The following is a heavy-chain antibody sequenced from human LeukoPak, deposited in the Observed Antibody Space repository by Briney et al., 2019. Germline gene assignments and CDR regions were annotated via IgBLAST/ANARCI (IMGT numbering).Heavy chain of an antibody. J-gene: IGHJ4*02. CDR1: GYTFTNLD. D-gene: IGHD1-1*01. CDR3: ASNPPNTGDFYY. CDR2: MSPNSGDT. Sequence: ASVKVTCKTSGYTFTNLDINWLRQAPGQGLEWMGWMSPNSGDTGYAQKFQGRVSMTRDIFKSTAYMELSSLRSEDTAIYYCASNPPNTGDFYYWGLGTLVTVSS. V-gene: IGHV1-8*01.